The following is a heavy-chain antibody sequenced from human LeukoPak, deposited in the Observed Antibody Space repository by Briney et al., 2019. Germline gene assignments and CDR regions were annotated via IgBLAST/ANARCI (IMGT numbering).Heavy chain of an antibody. Sequence: ASVKVSCKASGYTLTGYYLHWVRQAPGQGLEWMGWINPNSGGTNYAQKFQGRVTMTRDTSISTAYMELSRLRSDDTAVYYCARGRLLVDSNSRFDPWGQGTLVTVSS. CDR2: INPNSGGT. V-gene: IGHV1-2*02. CDR1: GYTLTGYY. J-gene: IGHJ5*02. D-gene: IGHD3/OR15-3a*01. CDR3: ARGRLLVDSNSRFDP.